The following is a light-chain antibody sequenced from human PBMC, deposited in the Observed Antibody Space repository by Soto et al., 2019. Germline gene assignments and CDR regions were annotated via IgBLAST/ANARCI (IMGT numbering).Light chain of an antibody. CDR1: QIFSSW. Sequence: DIQMTQSPSTLSASVGDRVTITCRASQIFSSWLAWYQQKPGKAPKPLIYTTSTLESWVPSRFSGSGFGTEFTLTISSLQPDDFATYYCQQYNRNPFTFGGGTKVEIK. V-gene: IGKV1-5*03. J-gene: IGKJ4*01. CDR3: QQYNRNPFT. CDR2: TTS.